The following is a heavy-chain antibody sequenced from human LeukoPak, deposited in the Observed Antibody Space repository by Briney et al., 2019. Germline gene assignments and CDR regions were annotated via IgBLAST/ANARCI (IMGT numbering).Heavy chain of an antibody. CDR1: GGSISSGGYY. Sequence: PSETLSLTCIVSGGSISSGGYYWNWIRQPPGKGLEWIGYMYHNGSTYYNPSLKSRATISVDTSKNQFSLKLSSVTAADTAVYYCARGVPAASAEYFQHWGQGTLVTVSS. V-gene: IGHV4-30-2*01. CDR3: ARGVPAASAEYFQH. J-gene: IGHJ1*01. CDR2: MYHNGST. D-gene: IGHD2-2*01.